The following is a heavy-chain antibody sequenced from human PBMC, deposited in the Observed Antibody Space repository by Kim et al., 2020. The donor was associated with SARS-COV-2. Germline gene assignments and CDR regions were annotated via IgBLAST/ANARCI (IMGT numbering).Heavy chain of an antibody. CDR1: GGTFSSYA. Sequence: SVKVSCKASGGTFSSYAISWVRQAPGQGLEWMGGIIPIFGTANYAQKFQGRVTITADESTSTAYMELSSLRSEDTAVYYCARGVSSGSYYSRLLDYYYGMDVCGQGTTVTVSS. J-gene: IGHJ6*02. D-gene: IGHD3-10*01. CDR2: IIPIFGTA. CDR3: ARGVSSGSYYSRLLDYYYGMDV. V-gene: IGHV1-69*13.